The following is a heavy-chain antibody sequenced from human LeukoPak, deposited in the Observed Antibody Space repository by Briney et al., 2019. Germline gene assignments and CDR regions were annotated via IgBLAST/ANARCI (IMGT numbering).Heavy chain of an antibody. CDR2: ISGRSSHA. Sequence: GGSLRLSCSASGFTFSDYDMNWIRQAPGKGLEWISAISGRSSHAYYGDSVKGRFSISRDNAKNLLYLQMNGLGAEDTAVYYCGRAFPPLRTSSAGDLWGQGTLVTVSS. J-gene: IGHJ4*02. CDR3: GRAFPPLRTSSAGDL. CDR1: GFTFSDYD. D-gene: IGHD3-16*01. V-gene: IGHV3-21*06.